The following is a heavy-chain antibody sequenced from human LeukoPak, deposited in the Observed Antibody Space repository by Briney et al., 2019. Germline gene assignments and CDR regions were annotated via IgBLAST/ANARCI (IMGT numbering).Heavy chain of an antibody. V-gene: IGHV4-59*01. CDR2: YSGST. CDR3: ARGARLGAARPQYFDY. CDR1: GSSNTSYY. D-gene: IGHD1-26*01. Sequence: SETLSLTCTVSGSSNTSYYWSWIRQPLKGLEWIGYYSGSTNYNPSLKSRVTISVDTSKNQFSLKLTSVTAADTAVYYCARGARLGAARPQYFDYWGQGILVTVSS. J-gene: IGHJ4*02.